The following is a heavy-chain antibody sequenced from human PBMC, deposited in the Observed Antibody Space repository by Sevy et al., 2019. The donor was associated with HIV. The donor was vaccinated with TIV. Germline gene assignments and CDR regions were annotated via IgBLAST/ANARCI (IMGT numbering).Heavy chain of an antibody. CDR1: GYFFTGYY. V-gene: IGHV1-2*06. J-gene: IGHJ4*02. D-gene: IGHD6-19*01. Sequence: ASVKLSCKASGYFFTGYYLHWVRQTPGQGLEWMGRINPNSGGTNYAQNFQGRVTMTRDTSISTAYMELSRLRSDDTAVYYCARGGGYSSGWWTFDYWGQGTLVTVSS. CDR3: ARGGGYSSGWWTFDY. CDR2: INPNSGGT.